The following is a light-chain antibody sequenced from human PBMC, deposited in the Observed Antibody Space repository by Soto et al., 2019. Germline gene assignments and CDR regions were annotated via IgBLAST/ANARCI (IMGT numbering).Light chain of an antibody. V-gene: IGKV3-15*01. J-gene: IGKJ1*01. CDR2: GAS. Sequence: EIVVTQSPAPLSVSPREKATLSCGASQSVSSNLAWYQQKPGQAPRLLIYGASTRATGIPARFSGSGSGTEFTLTISSLQSEDFAVYYCQQYKNWPSFGQGTKV. CDR1: QSVSSN. CDR3: QQYKNWPS.